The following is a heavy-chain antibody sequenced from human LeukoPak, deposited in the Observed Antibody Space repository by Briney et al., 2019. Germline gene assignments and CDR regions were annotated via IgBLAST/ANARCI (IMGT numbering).Heavy chain of an antibody. V-gene: IGHV3-30-3*01. CDR2: ISYDGSNK. CDR3: ARGGRHGDYIGGV. J-gene: IGHJ4*02. D-gene: IGHD4-17*01. CDR1: GFTFNSYV. Sequence: GGSLRLSCAASGFTFNSYVMHWVRQAPGKGLEWVAVISYDGSNKYYADSVKGRFTISRDNSKNTLYLQMNSLRVEDTAVYYCARGGRHGDYIGGVWGQGTLVTVPS.